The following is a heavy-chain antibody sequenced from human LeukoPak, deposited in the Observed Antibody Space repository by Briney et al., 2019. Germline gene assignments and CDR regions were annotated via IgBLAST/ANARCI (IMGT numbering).Heavy chain of an antibody. V-gene: IGHV4-39*01. D-gene: IGHD3-3*01. CDR1: GGSISSSSYY. CDR3: AGTTYYDFWSGYYAYFQH. J-gene: IGHJ1*01. Sequence: SETLSLTCTVSGGSISSSSYYWGWIRQPPGKGREWIGSIYYSRSTYYNPTLKRRVTISVERAKNQFSLKLSSVTAADTAVYYCAGTTYYDFWSGYYAYFQHWGQGTLVTVSS. CDR2: IYYSRST.